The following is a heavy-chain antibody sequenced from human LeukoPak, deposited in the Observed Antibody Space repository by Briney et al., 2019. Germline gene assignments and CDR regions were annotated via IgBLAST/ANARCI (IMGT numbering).Heavy chain of an antibody. CDR3: AREKTIFGVVILTWFDP. D-gene: IGHD3-3*01. V-gene: IGHV4-61*02. J-gene: IGHJ5*02. CDR1: GGSISSGSYY. CDR2: IYTSGST. Sequence: SETLSLTCTVSGGSISSGSYYWSWIRQPAGKGLEWIGRIYTSGSTNYNPSLKSRVTISVDTSKNQFSLKLSSVTAADTAVYYCAREKTIFGVVILTWFDPWGQGTLVTVSS.